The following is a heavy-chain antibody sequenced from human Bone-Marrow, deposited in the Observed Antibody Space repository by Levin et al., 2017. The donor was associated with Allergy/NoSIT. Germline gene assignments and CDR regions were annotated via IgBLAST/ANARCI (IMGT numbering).Heavy chain of an antibody. V-gene: IGHV3-33*03. D-gene: IGHD3-3*01. Sequence: QPGESLKISCAGSGFSFSGSAMHWVRQAPGKGLEWVAVIWFDGSKEYYADSVQGRFTISRDNSKSTLYLQMNSLRPEDTAVYFCARNYDFWSGFLAGFETGGLDVWGQGTTVTVSS. CDR1: GFSFSGSA. CDR3: ARNYDFWSGFLAGFETGGLDV. J-gene: IGHJ6*02. CDR2: IWFDGSKE.